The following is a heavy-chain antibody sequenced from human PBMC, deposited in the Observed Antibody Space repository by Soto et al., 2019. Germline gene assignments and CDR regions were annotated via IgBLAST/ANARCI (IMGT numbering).Heavy chain of an antibody. D-gene: IGHD4-4*01. CDR3: ARAFSNSEDYFDY. Sequence: SETLSLTCTVSGGSISSGRYYWSWIRQHPGKGLEWIGYIYYSGSTYYNPSLKSRVTISVDTSKNQFSLKLSSVTAADTAVYYCARAFSNSEDYFDYWGQGTLVTVSS. CDR2: IYYSGST. CDR1: GGSISSGRYY. J-gene: IGHJ4*02. V-gene: IGHV4-31*03.